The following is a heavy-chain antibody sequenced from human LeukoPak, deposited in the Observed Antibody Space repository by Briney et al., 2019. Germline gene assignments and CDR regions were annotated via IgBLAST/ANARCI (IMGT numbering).Heavy chain of an antibody. CDR1: GGSISSGDYY. Sequence: PSETLSLTCTVSGGSISSGDYYWSWIRQPPGKGLEWIGFVYYRGNTYYNPSLKSRVTISIDTVKDQFSLRLTSVTAADTAVYYCARVAAHWSDPWGQGTLVTVSS. D-gene: IGHD6-25*01. J-gene: IGHJ5*02. CDR3: ARVAAHWSDP. CDR2: VYYRGNT. V-gene: IGHV4-30-4*01.